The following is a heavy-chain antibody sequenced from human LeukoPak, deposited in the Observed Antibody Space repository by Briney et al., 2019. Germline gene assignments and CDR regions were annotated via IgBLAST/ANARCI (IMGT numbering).Heavy chain of an antibody. V-gene: IGHV3-11*06. D-gene: IGHD2-15*01. CDR1: GFTFSDYY. CDR3: ARWRYCSGGSCPPGWFDP. Sequence: PGRTLRVSCAASGFTFSDYYMSWIRQAPGKGLEWISYITSSGSYTNYADSVKCRFTISRDNAKNSLYLQMNSLRAEDTAVYYCARWRYCSGGSCPPGWFDPWGQGGLVGVSS. J-gene: IGHJ5*02. CDR2: ITSSGSYT.